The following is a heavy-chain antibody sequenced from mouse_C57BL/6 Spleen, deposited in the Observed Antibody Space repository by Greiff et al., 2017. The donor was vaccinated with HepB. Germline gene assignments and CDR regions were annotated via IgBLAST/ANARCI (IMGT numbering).Heavy chain of an antibody. CDR2: IDPSDSYT. D-gene: IGHD2-4*01. J-gene: IGHJ3*01. V-gene: IGHV1-59*01. CDR1: GYTFTSYW. Sequence: QVQLQQPGAELVRPGTSVKLSCKASGYTFTSYWMHWVKQRPGQGLEWIGVIDPSDSYTNYNQKFKGKATLTVDTSSSTADMQLSSLTSEDSAVYYCARAGDDYDLRLGYWGQGTLVTVSA. CDR3: ARAGDDYDLRLGY.